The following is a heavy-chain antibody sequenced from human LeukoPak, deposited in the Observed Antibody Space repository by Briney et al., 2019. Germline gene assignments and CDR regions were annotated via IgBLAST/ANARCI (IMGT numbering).Heavy chain of an antibody. CDR1: GFTFSSYW. V-gene: IGHV3-7*01. CDR3: ARDSGITIFGVVTAPDY. J-gene: IGHJ4*02. Sequence: GGSLRLSCAASGFTFSSYWTSWVRQAPGKGLEWVANIKQDGSEKYYVDSVKGRFTISRDNAKNSLYLQMNSLRAEDTAVYYCARDSGITIFGVVTAPDYWGQGTLVTVSS. CDR2: IKQDGSEK. D-gene: IGHD3-3*01.